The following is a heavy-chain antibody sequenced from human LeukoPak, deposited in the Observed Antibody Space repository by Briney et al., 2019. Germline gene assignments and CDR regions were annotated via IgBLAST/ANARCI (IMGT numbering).Heavy chain of an antibody. CDR3: ARGRDSRGYQFMGFDS. Sequence: PSETLSLTCTVSGGAISSYHWSWIRQPAGKGLEWIGRIYTSGITNYNPSLKSRVTMSVDTSKNQFSLKLSSVTAADTAVYYCARGRDSRGYQFMGFDSWGQGTLVTVSS. V-gene: IGHV4-4*07. CDR1: GGAISSYH. CDR2: IYTSGIT. D-gene: IGHD3-22*01. J-gene: IGHJ4*02.